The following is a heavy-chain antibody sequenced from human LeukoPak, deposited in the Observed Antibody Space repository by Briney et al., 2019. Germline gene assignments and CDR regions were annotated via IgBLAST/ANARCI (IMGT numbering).Heavy chain of an antibody. CDR2: IYHSGST. Sequence: SETLSLTCAVSGGSISSGGYSWSWIRQPPGKGLEWIGYIYHSGSTYYHPSPKSRVTISVDRSKNQFSLKLSSVTAADTAVYYCARSRRDTAMGYDAFDIWGQGTMVTVSS. J-gene: IGHJ3*02. CDR1: GGSISSGGYS. CDR3: ARSRRDTAMGYDAFDI. V-gene: IGHV4-30-2*01. D-gene: IGHD5-18*01.